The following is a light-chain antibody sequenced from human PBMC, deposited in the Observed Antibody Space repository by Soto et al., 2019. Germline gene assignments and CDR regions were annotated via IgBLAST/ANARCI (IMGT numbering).Light chain of an antibody. V-gene: IGKV1D-13*01. J-gene: IGKJ4*01. CDR3: QQFTNYPLT. CDR2: DAS. CDR1: QGISSA. Sequence: AIQLTQSPSSLSASVGDRVTITCRASQGISSALAWYQQEPGKAPKLLIYDASSLESGVPSRFSGSGSGTDFTLTISSLQPEDFATYYCQQFTNYPLTFGGGTK.